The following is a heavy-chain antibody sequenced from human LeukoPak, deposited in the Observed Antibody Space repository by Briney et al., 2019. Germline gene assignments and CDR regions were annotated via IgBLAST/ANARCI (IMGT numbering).Heavy chain of an antibody. J-gene: IGHJ4*02. V-gene: IGHV3-23*01. Sequence: GGSLRLSCAASGFTFSSYAMSWVRQAPGKGLEWVSAISGSGGSTYYADSVKGRFTISRDNSKNTLYLQKNSLRAEDTAVYYCAKVLWFGELFPSPFDYWGQGTLVTVSS. D-gene: IGHD3-10*01. CDR1: GFTFSSYA. CDR2: ISGSGGST. CDR3: AKVLWFGELFPSPFDY.